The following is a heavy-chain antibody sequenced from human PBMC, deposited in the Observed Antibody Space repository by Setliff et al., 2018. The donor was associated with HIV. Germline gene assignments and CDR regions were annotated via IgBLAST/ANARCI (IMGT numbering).Heavy chain of an antibody. CDR1: GYTFTSYF. CDR3: ARDFGGYCSSMSCPGLFDP. D-gene: IGHD2-2*01. J-gene: IGHJ5*02. V-gene: IGHV1-46*01. CDR2: INPSAGST. Sequence: ASVKVSCKTSGYTFTSYFIHWVRQAPGQGLEWMGTINPSAGSTSYAQKFQGRVTMTRDTSTTTVYMELSSLRSEDTAVYYCARDFGGYCSSMSCPGLFDPWGQGTLVTVSS.